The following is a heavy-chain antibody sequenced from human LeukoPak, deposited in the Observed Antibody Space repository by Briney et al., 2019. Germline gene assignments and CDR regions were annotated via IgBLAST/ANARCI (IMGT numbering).Heavy chain of an antibody. CDR1: GGSIGSGGYY. CDR3: ARGIWFGELFYFDY. CDR2: IFYSGST. V-gene: IGHV4-31*03. D-gene: IGHD3-10*01. Sequence: SQTLSLTCTVSGGSIGSGGYYWSWIRQHPGKGLEWIGNIFYSGSTYYRPSLKSRVTISVDTSKNQFSLKLSSVTAADTAVYYCARGIWFGELFYFDYWGQGTLVTVSS. J-gene: IGHJ4*02.